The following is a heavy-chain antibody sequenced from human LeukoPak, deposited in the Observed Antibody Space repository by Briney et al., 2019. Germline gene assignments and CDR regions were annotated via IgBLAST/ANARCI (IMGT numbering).Heavy chain of an antibody. J-gene: IGHJ4*02. CDR1: GGSISSSTYF. V-gene: IGHV4-39*07. CDR2: IHYSGAT. Sequence: SETLSLTCTVSGGSISSSTYFWSWIRQPPGKGLEWIATIHYSGATYYSPSLKSRVTISVDTSKNQFSLKLSSVTAADTAVYYCARDPASGSYSYYFDYWGQGTLVTVSS. CDR3: ARDPASGSYSYYFDY. D-gene: IGHD3-10*01.